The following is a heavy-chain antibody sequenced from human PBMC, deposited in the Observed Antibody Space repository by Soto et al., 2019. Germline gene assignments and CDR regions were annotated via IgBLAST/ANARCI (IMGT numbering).Heavy chain of an antibody. V-gene: IGHV4-34*01. J-gene: IGHJ4*02. D-gene: IGHD3-22*01. Sequence: TSETLSLTCAVHGGSFSGYIWTWIRQPPGRGLEWIGQINDSGSTYYNPSLKSRVIISVDTSKNQFSLKLSSVTAADTAVYYCARLGRYDSTALGYWGQGTLVTVSS. CDR1: GGSFSGYI. CDR3: ARLGRYDSTALGY. CDR2: INDSGST.